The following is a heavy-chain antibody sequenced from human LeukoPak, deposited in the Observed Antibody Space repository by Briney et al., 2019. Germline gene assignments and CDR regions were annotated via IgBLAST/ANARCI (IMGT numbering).Heavy chain of an antibody. D-gene: IGHD2-2*02. Sequence: SETLSLTCTVSGGSISSGSYYWSWIRQPAGTGLEWIGRIYTSGSTNYNPSLKSRVTISVDTSKNQFSLKLSSVTAADTAVYYCARDQVPAAISFDYWGQGTLVTVSS. CDR3: ARDQVPAAISFDY. V-gene: IGHV4-61*02. CDR2: IYTSGST. J-gene: IGHJ4*02. CDR1: GGSISSGSYY.